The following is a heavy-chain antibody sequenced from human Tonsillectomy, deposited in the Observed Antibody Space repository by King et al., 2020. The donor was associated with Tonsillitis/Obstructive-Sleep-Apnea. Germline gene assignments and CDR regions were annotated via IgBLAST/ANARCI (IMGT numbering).Heavy chain of an antibody. Sequence: QLQESGPGLVKPSETLSLTCTVSGGSISSSSYYWGWIRQPPGKGLEWIGSIYYSGSTYYNPSLKSRVTISVDTSKNQFSLKRSSVTAADTAVYYCARHRYYYDTSGYSFDCWGQGTLVTVSS. D-gene: IGHD3-22*01. V-gene: IGHV4-39*01. CDR2: IYYSGST. J-gene: IGHJ4*02. CDR1: GGSISSSSYY. CDR3: ARHRYYYDTSGYSFDC.